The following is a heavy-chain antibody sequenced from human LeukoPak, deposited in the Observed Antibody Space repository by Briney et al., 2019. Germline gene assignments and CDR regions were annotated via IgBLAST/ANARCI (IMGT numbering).Heavy chain of an antibody. V-gene: IGHV4-4*09. CDR2: IYTSGST. CDR1: GGSISSYY. CDR3: ARHYYDSSGYLYYYMDV. J-gene: IGHJ6*03. Sequence: SETLSLTCTVSGGSISSYYWSWIRQPPGKGLGWIGYIYTSGSTNYNPSLKSRVTISGDTSKNQFSLKLSSVTAADTAVYYCARHYYDSSGYLYYYMDVWGKGTTVTVSS. D-gene: IGHD3-22*01.